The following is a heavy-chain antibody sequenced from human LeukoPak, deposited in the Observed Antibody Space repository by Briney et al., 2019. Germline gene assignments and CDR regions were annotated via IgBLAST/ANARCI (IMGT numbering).Heavy chain of an antibody. CDR3: ARHEYSGYVES. D-gene: IGHD5-12*01. V-gene: IGHV4-39*01. Sequence: SETLSLTCTVSGGSISSSNYYWGWIRQPPGKGLEWIGNIYYSGSSYYNPSLKSRVTISVDTSKNQFSLKLSSVTAADTAVYYCARHEYSGYVESWGQGTLVTVSS. J-gene: IGHJ5*02. CDR2: IYYSGSS. CDR1: GGSISSSNYY.